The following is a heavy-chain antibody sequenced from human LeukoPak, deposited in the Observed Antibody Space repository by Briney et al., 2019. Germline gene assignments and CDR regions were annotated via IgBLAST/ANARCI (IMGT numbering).Heavy chain of an antibody. CDR3: ARDSAAAHWAFDI. CDR1: GGSFSSYY. Sequence: PSETLSLTCTVSGGSFSSYYWNWIRQPAGKGLEWIGRIYTSGSTNYNPSLKSRVTISVDTSKNQFSLKLSSVTAADTAVYYCARDSAAAHWAFDIWGQGTMVTVSS. CDR2: IYTSGST. D-gene: IGHD6-13*01. J-gene: IGHJ3*02. V-gene: IGHV4-4*07.